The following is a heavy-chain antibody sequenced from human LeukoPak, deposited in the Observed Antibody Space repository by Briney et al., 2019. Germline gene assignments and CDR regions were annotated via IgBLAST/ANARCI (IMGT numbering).Heavy chain of an antibody. CDR3: ARVAERQYYDSSGYYSH. CDR2: INHSGST. V-gene: IGHV4-34*01. CDR1: GGSFSGYY. Sequence: SETLSLTCAVYGGSFSGYYWSWIRQPPGKGLEWIGEINHSGSTNYNPSLKSRVTISVDTSKNQFSLKLSSVTAADTAVYYCARVAERQYYDSSGYYSHWGQGTLVAVSS. J-gene: IGHJ4*02. D-gene: IGHD3-22*01.